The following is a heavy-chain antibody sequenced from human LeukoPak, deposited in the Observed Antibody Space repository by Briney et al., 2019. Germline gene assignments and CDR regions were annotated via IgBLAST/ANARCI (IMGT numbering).Heavy chain of an antibody. Sequence: PGGSLRLSCAASGFTFSSYAMNWVRQAPGKGLEWVSTISASGGSTYYFVKGRFTISRDNSKNTLYLQMNSLRAEDTAVYYCAKGYCSSTNCKESFFDYWGQGTLVTASS. CDR1: GFTFSSYA. V-gene: IGHV3-23*01. CDR2: ISASGGST. D-gene: IGHD2-2*01. J-gene: IGHJ4*02. CDR3: AKGYCSSTNCKESFFDY.